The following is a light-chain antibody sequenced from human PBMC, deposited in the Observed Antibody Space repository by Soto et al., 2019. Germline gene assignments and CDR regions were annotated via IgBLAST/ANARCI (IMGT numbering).Light chain of an antibody. CDR2: STN. CDR3: LLNTGSAYV. V-gene: IGLV7-43*01. CDR1: TGAVTSYNY. Sequence: QAVVTQEPSLTVSPGGTVTLTCASSTGAVTSYNYPNWFQQKPGQAPRALIFSTNNKHSWTPARFSGSLLGGKAALTLSGVQPEDEAEYYCLLNTGSAYVFGGGTKLTVL. J-gene: IGLJ3*02.